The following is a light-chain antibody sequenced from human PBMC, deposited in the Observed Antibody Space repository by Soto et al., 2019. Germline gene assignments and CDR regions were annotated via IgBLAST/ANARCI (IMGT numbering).Light chain of an antibody. CDR2: KAS. CDR1: QSISDL. Sequence: DIQMTQSPSTLSASVGDRVTNTCRASQSISDLLAWYQQKPGKAPKLLIYKASSLKSGVPSRFSGSGSGTEYTLTISSLQPDDFASYYCQQYNGYWTFGQGTQVEIK. J-gene: IGKJ1*01. V-gene: IGKV1-5*03. CDR3: QQYNGYWT.